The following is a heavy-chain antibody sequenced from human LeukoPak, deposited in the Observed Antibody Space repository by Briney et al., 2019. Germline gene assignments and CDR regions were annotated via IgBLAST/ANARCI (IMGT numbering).Heavy chain of an antibody. Sequence: SETLSLTCTVSGGSISSSSYYWGWIRQPPGKGLEWIGSIYYSGSTYYNPSLKSRVTISVDTSKNQFSLKLSSVTAADTAVYYCARGNSSGWYGGFDYWGQGILVTVSS. J-gene: IGHJ4*02. CDR1: GGSISSSSYY. CDR2: IYYSGST. D-gene: IGHD6-19*01. V-gene: IGHV4-39*01. CDR3: ARGNSSGWYGGFDY.